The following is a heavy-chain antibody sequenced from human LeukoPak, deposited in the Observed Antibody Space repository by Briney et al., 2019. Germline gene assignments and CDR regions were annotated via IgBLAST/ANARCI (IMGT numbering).Heavy chain of an antibody. CDR2: INHSGST. D-gene: IGHD3-22*01. V-gene: IGHV4-34*01. CDR3: ARFYYDSSGYYYVAY. J-gene: IGHJ4*02. Sequence: SETLSLTCAVYGGSFSGYYWSWIRQPPGKGLEWIGEINHSGSTNYNPSLKSRVTISADTSKNQFSLKLSSVTAADTAVYYCARFYYDSSGYYYVAYWGQGTLVTVSS. CDR1: GGSFSGYY.